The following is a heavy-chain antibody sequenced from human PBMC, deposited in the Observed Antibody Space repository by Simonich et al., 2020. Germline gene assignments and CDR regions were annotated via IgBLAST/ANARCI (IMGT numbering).Heavy chain of an antibody. V-gene: IGHV3-30*07. CDR1: GFTFISYA. J-gene: IGHJ4*02. CDR2: ISYDGSNK. D-gene: IGHD2-21*02. CDR3: ARDGERYCGGDCYSYFDY. Sequence: QVQLVESGGGVVQPGRSLRLSCAASGFTFISYAMHWVRQAPGKGLEGGAVISYDGSNKHYADSVKGRFTISRDNSKNTLYLQMNSLRAEDTAVYYCARDGERYCGGDCYSYFDYWGQGTLVTVSS.